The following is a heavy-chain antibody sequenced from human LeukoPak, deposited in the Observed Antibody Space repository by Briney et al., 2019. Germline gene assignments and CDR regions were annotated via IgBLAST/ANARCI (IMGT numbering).Heavy chain of an antibody. J-gene: IGHJ4*02. CDR2: IKQDGSEK. Sequence: GGSLRLSCAASGVTFSSYWMSWVRQAPGKGLEWVANIKQDGSEKYYVDSVKGRFTISRDNAKNSLYLQMNSLRVEDTAVYYCASSISIFGVVIGQVDYWGQRTLVTVSS. V-gene: IGHV3-7*01. CDR3: ASSISIFGVVIGQVDY. D-gene: IGHD3-3*01. CDR1: GVTFSSYW.